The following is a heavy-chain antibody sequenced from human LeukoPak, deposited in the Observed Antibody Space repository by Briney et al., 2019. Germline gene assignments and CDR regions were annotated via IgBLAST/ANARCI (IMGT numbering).Heavy chain of an antibody. V-gene: IGHV4-34*01. D-gene: IGHD6-19*01. Sequence: SETLSLTCAVYGGSFSGYYWSWIRQPPGKGLEWIGEINHSGSTNYNPSLKSRVTISVDTSKNQLSLKLSSVTAADTAVYYCAREPGSSGGLGFQHWGQGTLVTVSS. CDR3: AREPGSSGGLGFQH. J-gene: IGHJ1*01. CDR2: INHSGST. CDR1: GGSFSGYY.